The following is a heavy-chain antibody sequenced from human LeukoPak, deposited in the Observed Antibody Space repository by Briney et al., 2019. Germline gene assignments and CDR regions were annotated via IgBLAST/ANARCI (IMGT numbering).Heavy chain of an antibody. J-gene: IGHJ5*02. CDR1: GGSFSGYY. V-gene: IGHV4-34*01. D-gene: IGHD2-8*01. CDR2: INHSGST. CDR3: ARASKAYCTNGVCYTGQLWFDP. Sequence: PSETLSLTCAVYGGSFSGYYWSWIRQPPGKGLEWVGEINHSGSTNYNPSLKSRVTISVDTSKDQFSLKLSSVTAADTAVYYCARASKAYCTNGVCYTGQLWFDPWGQGTLVTVSS.